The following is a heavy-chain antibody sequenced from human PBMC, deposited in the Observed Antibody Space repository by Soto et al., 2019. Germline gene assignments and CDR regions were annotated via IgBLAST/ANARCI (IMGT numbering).Heavy chain of an antibody. J-gene: IGHJ6*02. CDR1: GFTFSTYD. D-gene: IGHD6-6*01. CDR3: ARGRIEQLAPFSYYYGMDV. Sequence: GGSLRLSCSASGFTFSTYDVHWVRQAPGKGLEWVAVIWYDGSNKYYADSVKGRFTISRDNSKNTLYLQMNSLRAEDTAVYYCARGRIEQLAPFSYYYGMDVWGQGTTVTSP. V-gene: IGHV3-33*08. CDR2: IWYDGSNK.